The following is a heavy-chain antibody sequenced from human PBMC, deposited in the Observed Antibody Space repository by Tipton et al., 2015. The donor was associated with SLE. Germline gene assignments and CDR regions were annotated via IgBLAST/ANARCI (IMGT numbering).Heavy chain of an antibody. CDR3: VRGRHYCFDS. J-gene: IGHJ4*02. CDR2: INEDGSIT. Sequence: SLRLSCAASGFTFNRYWMHWVRQVPGKGLVWVSRINEDGSITSYEDSVKGRFTISRDNAKNTVSLQMNSLTAEDTAVYYCVRGRHYCFDSWGQGTLVTVSS. CDR1: GFTFNRYW. V-gene: IGHV3-74*01. D-gene: IGHD2-15*01.